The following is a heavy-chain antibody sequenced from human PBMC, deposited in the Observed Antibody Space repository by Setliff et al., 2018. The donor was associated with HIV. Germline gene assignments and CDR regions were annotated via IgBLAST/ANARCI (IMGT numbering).Heavy chain of an antibody. CDR1: GGSISSYY. CDR3: ARGKDPGLYFDN. D-gene: IGHD2-15*01. CDR2: IYYSGRI. V-gene: IGHV4-59*12. J-gene: IGHJ4*02. Sequence: PSETLSLTCTVSGGSISSYYWSWIRQPPGKGLEWIGYIYYSGRINYNPSLKSRLTVSIDTSKNHLSLKLTSMTAADTAMYFCARGKDPGLYFDNWRQVMLVTVSS.